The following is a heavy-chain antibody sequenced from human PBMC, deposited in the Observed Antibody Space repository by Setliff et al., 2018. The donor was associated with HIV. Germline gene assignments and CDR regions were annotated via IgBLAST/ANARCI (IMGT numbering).Heavy chain of an antibody. CDR1: GFSLATDGVA. D-gene: IGHD1-26*01. CDR3: ELRGGSYPDDAFDI. Sequence: SGPTLVNPTQTLTLTCDFSGFSLATDGVAVGWIRQPPGKGPEWLALIYWDGDKRYSPSLKSRLTITKDTSKNQVVLTMTNMDPVDTATYYCELRGGSYPDDAFDIWGQGTMVTVSS. CDR2: IYWDGDK. V-gene: IGHV2-5*02. J-gene: IGHJ3*02.